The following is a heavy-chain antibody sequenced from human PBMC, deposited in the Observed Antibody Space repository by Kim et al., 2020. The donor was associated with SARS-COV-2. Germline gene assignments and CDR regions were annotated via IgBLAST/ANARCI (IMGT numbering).Heavy chain of an antibody. V-gene: IGHV1-2*02. CDR3: ARAPFYDSSGYYYNY. J-gene: IGHJ4*02. Sequence: LKFQGRVTMTRDTSISTAYMELSRLRSDDTAVYYCARAPFYDSSGYYYNYWGQGTLVTVSS. D-gene: IGHD3-22*01.